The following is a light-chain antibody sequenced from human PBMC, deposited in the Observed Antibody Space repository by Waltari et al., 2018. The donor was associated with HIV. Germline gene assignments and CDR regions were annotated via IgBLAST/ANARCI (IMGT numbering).Light chain of an antibody. CDR1: QSVSSSY. CDR2: GAS. V-gene: IGKV3-20*01. Sequence: IVLTQSPGTLPLSPGERATLSCMASQSVSSSYLAWYQQKPGQAPRLLIYGASSRATGIPDRFSGSGSGTDFTLTISRLEPEDFAVYYCQQYGNSPDSFGQGTKLEIK. J-gene: IGKJ2*03. CDR3: QQYGNSPDS.